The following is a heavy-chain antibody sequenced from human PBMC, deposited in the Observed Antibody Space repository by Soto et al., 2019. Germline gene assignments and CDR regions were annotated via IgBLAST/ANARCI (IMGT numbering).Heavy chain of an antibody. D-gene: IGHD2-2*02. Sequence: ASVKVSCKASGYTFTSYGISWVRQAPGQGLEWMGWISAYNGNTNYAQKLQGRVTMTTDTSTSTAYMELRSLRSDDTAVYYCARSHKWWYCSSTSCYRFDPWGQGTLVTVSS. V-gene: IGHV1-18*01. CDR1: GYTFTSYG. J-gene: IGHJ5*02. CDR2: ISAYNGNT. CDR3: ARSHKWWYCSSTSCYRFDP.